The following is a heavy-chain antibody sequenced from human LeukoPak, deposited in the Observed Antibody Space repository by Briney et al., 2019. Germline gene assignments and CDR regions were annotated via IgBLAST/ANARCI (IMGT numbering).Heavy chain of an antibody. Sequence: GGSLRLSCAASGLTFSSHWMHWVRQAPGKGLVWVSRITNDGSCTTYADSVKGRFTISRDNAKNMLYLQVNSLRAEDTAVYYCATQRGGNPAYWGQGTLVTVSS. CDR3: ATQRGGNPAY. CDR1: GLTFSSHW. V-gene: IGHV3-74*01. D-gene: IGHD1-14*01. J-gene: IGHJ4*02. CDR2: ITNDGSCT.